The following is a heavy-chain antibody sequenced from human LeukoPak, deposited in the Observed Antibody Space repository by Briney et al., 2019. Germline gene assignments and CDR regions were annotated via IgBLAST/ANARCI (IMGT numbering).Heavy chain of an antibody. Sequence: GGSLRLSCVASGFAFSTYWMSWVRQAPGKGLEWVANIKQDGSERYSVYSVKGRFTISRDNAKNSLYLQMNSLRPEDTAVYYCSINGGTYRPHALDIWGHGTMVSVSS. J-gene: IGHJ3*02. CDR1: GFAFSTYW. V-gene: IGHV3-7*01. CDR3: SINGGTYRPHALDI. D-gene: IGHD1-26*01. CDR2: IKQDGSER.